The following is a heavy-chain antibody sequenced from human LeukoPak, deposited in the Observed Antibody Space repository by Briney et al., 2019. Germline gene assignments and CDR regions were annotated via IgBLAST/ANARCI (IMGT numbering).Heavy chain of an antibody. CDR1: GFNFGEYA. J-gene: IGHJ4*02. CDR2: IRSKAYGGTT. Sequence: PGGSLRLSCTASGFNFGEYAMSWVRQAPGKGLEWIGFIRSKAYGGTTEFAASVKGRFTISRDDSKSIVYVQMNSLKTEDTGVYYCTREAILALRPLDYWGQGTLVTVSS. V-gene: IGHV3-49*04. D-gene: IGHD1-26*01. CDR3: TREAILALRPLDY.